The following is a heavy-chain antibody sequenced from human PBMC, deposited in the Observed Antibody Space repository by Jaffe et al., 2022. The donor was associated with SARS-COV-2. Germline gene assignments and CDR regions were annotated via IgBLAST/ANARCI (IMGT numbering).Heavy chain of an antibody. V-gene: IGHV3-53*01. CDR3: ARALWVAAAGISGYFDY. J-gene: IGHJ4*02. CDR2: IYSGGST. D-gene: IGHD6-13*01. Sequence: EVQLVESGGGLIQPGGSLRLSCAASGFTVSSNYMSWVRQAPGKGLEWVSVIYSGGSTYYADSVKGRFTISRDNSKNTLYLQMNSLRAEDTAVYYCARALWVAAAGISGYFDYWGQGTLVTVSS. CDR1: GFTVSSNY.